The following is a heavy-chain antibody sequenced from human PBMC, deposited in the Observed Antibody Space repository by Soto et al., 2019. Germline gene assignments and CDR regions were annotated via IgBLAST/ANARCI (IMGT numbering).Heavy chain of an antibody. CDR3: ARDGGVVTDARARGAFDI. CDR1: GGTFSSYA. Sequence: SVKVSCKASGGTFSSYAISWVRQAPGQGLEWMGGIIPIFGTANYAQKFQGRVTITADESTSTAYMELSSLRSEDTAVYYCARDGGVVTDARARGAFDIWGQGTMVTVSS. J-gene: IGHJ3*02. V-gene: IGHV1-69*13. CDR2: IIPIFGTA. D-gene: IGHD2-2*01.